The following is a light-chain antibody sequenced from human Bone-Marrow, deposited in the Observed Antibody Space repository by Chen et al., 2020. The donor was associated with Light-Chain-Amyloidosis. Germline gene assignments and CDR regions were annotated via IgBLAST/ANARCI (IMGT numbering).Light chain of an antibody. V-gene: IGLV3-25*03. Sequence: SYELTKPPPVPVSPGPTGRMTCSVDDLPTKYAYWYQQKPGQAPVLVIHRDTERRSGISERFSGSSSGTTATLNISGVQAEDEADYHCQSADSSGTYEVIFGGGTKLTVL. J-gene: IGLJ2*01. CDR2: RDT. CDR1: DLPTKY. CDR3: QSADSSGTYEVI.